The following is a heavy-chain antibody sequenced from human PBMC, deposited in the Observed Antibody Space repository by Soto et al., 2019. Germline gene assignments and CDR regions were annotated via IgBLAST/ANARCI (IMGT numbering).Heavy chain of an antibody. D-gene: IGHD2-2*01. J-gene: IGHJ4*02. CDR3: AKDLGSTGIYYFDY. V-gene: IGHV3-9*01. CDR2: ISWNSGSI. CDR1: GFTFDDYA. Sequence: GGSLRLSCVASGFTFDDYAMHWVRQAPGKGLEWVSGISWNSGSIGYADSVKGRFTISRDNAKNSLYLQMNSLRAEDTALYYCAKDLGSTGIYYFDYWGQGTLVTVSS.